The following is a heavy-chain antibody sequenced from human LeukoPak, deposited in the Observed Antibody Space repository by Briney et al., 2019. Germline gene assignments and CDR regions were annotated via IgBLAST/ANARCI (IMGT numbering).Heavy chain of an antibody. D-gene: IGHD2-15*01. V-gene: IGHV3-21*01. CDR1: GFTFSRYS. J-gene: IGHJ4*02. CDR3: ARTVCSGVSCPHDY. CDR2: IDTASNT. Sequence: PDGSLRLSCAASGFTFSRYSINWVRQAPGKGLEWVSSIDTASNTFYADSVKGRFTISRDNAKNSLDLQMNSLRAEDTAVYYCARTVCSGVSCPHDYWGQGTLVTVSS.